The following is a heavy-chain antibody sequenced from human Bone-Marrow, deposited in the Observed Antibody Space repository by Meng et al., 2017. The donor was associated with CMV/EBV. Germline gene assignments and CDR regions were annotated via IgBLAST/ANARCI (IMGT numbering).Heavy chain of an antibody. J-gene: IGHJ5*02. D-gene: IGHD3-22*01. V-gene: IGHV1-69*05. CDR3: ARVGGDRWFDP. CDR2: IIPIFGTA. Sequence: SGKASGGTFNSYAISWVRQAPGQGLEWMGGIIPIFGTASYAQKFQGRVTITTDESTSTAYMELSSLRSEDTAVYYCARVGGDRWFDPWGQGTLVTVSS. CDR1: GGTFNSYA.